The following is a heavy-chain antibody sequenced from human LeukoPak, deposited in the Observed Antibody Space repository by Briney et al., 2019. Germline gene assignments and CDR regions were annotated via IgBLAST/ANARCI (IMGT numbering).Heavy chain of an antibody. CDR1: GHTFTSYG. CDR3: ARASLPYDYGDKYGMDV. D-gene: IGHD4-17*01. Sequence: ASVKVSCEASGHTFTSYGISWVRQAPGQGLEWMGWISAYNGNTNYAQKLQGRVTMTTDTSTSTAYMELRSLRSDDTAVYYCARASLPYDYGDKYGMDVWGQGTTVTVSS. V-gene: IGHV1-18*01. J-gene: IGHJ6*02. CDR2: ISAYNGNT.